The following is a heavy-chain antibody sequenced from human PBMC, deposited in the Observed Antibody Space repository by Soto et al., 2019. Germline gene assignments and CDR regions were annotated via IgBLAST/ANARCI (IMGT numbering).Heavy chain of an antibody. J-gene: IGHJ5*02. CDR2: MYFGGSF. D-gene: IGHD3-22*01. CDR1: GASVSHGY. CDR3: ARSYYDSTGFAVDP. Sequence: QMQLQASGPGLVKPSETLSLTCNVSGASVSHGYWSWIRQPPGKALEWIGFMYFGGSFNYNPSLTSRATISVETSKNQFPMKLTSVTASATAVYYCARSYYDSTGFAVDPWGQGTLVTVSS. V-gene: IGHV4-59*02.